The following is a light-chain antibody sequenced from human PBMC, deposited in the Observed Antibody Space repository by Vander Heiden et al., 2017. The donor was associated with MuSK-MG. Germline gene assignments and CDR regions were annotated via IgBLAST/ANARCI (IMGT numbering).Light chain of an antibody. CDR3: SSYTTSNTLV. Sequence: QSALTQPASVAGSPGQSITISRTGTSSDVGGYNYVSWYQQHPGKAPKLMIYDVSNRPSGVSNRFSGSKSGNTASLTISGLQAEDEDDYYCSSYTTSNTLVFGTGTKVTVL. J-gene: IGLJ1*01. V-gene: IGLV2-14*03. CDR1: SSDVGGYNY. CDR2: DVS.